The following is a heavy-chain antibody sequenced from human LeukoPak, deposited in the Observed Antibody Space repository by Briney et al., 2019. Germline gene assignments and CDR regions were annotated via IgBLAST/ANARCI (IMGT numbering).Heavy chain of an antibody. J-gene: IGHJ4*02. CDR2: VYRDAP. D-gene: IGHD5-12*01. V-gene: IGHV3-74*01. Sequence: GGSLRLSCVTSGFTFSSYWMHWVRHGPGKGLVWVSRVYRDAPNYADSVKGRFTISRENAQNTLYLQMNSLRAEDTAVYYCVRGNTGYGNFDQWGQGTLVTVSS. CDR3: VRGNTGYGNFDQ. CDR1: GFTFSSYW.